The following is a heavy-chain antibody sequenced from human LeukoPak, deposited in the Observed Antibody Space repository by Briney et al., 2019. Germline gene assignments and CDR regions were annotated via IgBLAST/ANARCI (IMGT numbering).Heavy chain of an antibody. CDR2: ISYDGSSK. Sequence: GGSLRLSCAASGFTFSTYAMHWVRQAPGKGLEWVAVISYDGSSKYYADSVKGRFTISRDNSKNTLYLQMNSLRSDDTAVYYCARGRTWIQLWSDYGDLHAGPLRANWFDPWGQGTLVTVSS. CDR1: GFTFSTYA. V-gene: IGHV3-30*04. J-gene: IGHJ5*02. D-gene: IGHD5-18*01. CDR3: ARGRTWIQLWSDYGDLHAGPLRANWFDP.